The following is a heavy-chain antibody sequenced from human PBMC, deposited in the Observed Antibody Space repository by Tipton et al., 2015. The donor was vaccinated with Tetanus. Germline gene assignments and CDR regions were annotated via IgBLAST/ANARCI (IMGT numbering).Heavy chain of an antibody. Sequence: TLSLTCAVSGDSISSGGHYWGWIRQHPGKGLEGIGNIHYSGSTFYNPSLKSRVTISADTSKNQFSLKLNSVTAADTAVYYCAREGAPRGFEIWGQGTMVTVSS. CDR1: GDSISSGGHY. J-gene: IGHJ3*02. V-gene: IGHV4-31*11. CDR3: AREGAPRGFEI. CDR2: IHYSGST.